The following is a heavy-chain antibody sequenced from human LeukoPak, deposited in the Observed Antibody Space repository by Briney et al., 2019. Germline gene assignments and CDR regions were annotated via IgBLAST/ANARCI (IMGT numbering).Heavy chain of an antibody. Sequence: SVKVSCKASGGTFSSYAISWMRQAPGQGLEWMGGIIPIFGTANYAQKFQGRVTITADESTSTAYMELSSLRSEDTAVYYRATAGSQDAFDIWGQGTMVTVSS. J-gene: IGHJ3*02. V-gene: IGHV1-69*13. D-gene: IGHD3-10*01. CDR2: IIPIFGTA. CDR1: GGTFSSYA. CDR3: ATAGSQDAFDI.